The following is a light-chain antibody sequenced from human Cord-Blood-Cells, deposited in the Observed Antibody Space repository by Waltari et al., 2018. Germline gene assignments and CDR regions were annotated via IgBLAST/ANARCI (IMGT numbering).Light chain of an antibody. V-gene: IGKV3-15*01. CDR3: QQYNNWPPWT. J-gene: IGKJ1*01. CDR1: QSVSSN. Sequence: EIVMTQSPATLSVSPGERATLSCRASQSVSSNLAWYQQRPGQAPRLLIYGASTRATGIPARVSGSGSGTECTLTNSSLQSEGFAVYYCQQYNNWPPWTFGQGTKVEIK. CDR2: GAS.